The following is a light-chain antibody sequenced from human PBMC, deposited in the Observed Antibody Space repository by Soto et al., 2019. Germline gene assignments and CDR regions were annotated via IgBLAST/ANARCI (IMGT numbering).Light chain of an antibody. Sequence: QAVVTQEPSLTVSPGGTVTLTCASSTGAVTSGYYPNWFQKKPGQAPRALIYNTSNKHSWTPARFSGSLLGGKAALTLSGVQPEDEAEYFCLLYYGAAGVFGGGTKLTVL. J-gene: IGLJ2*01. CDR3: LLYYGAAGV. CDR1: TGAVTSGYY. V-gene: IGLV7-43*01. CDR2: NTS.